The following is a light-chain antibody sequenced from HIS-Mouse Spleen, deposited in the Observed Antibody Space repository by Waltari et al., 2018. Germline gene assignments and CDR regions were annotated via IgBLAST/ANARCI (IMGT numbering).Light chain of an antibody. J-gene: IGLJ1*01. CDR2: RNN. CDR3: AAWDDSLSGRV. V-gene: IGLV1-47*01. CDR1: SSTIGRNY. Sequence: QSVLTQPPSASGTPGQRVTISCSGSSSTIGRNYVYWYQQLPGTAPKLLIYRNNQRPSGVPDRFSGSKSGTSASLAISGLRSEDEADYYCAAWDDSLSGRVFGTGTKVTVL.